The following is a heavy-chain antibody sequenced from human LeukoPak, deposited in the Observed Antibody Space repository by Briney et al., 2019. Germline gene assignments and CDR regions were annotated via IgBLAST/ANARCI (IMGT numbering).Heavy chain of an antibody. CDR2: ISRSGGNS. CDR3: ARGQRSGAPDY. D-gene: IGHD1-26*01. Sequence: GGSLRLSCEASGFTQNAMGWVRQAPGKGLEWVASISRSGGNSHYADSVKGRFTISRDNAKNSLYLQMNSLRAEDTAVYYCARGQRSGAPDYWGQGTLVTVSS. J-gene: IGHJ4*02. V-gene: IGHV3-23*01. CDR1: GFTQNA.